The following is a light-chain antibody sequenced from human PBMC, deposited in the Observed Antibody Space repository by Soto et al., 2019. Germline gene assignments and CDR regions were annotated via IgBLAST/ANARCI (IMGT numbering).Light chain of an antibody. CDR3: QQFPVSPLT. J-gene: IGKJ4*01. CDR1: QGIRDF. CDR2: AAS. V-gene: IGKV1-9*01. Sequence: DIQLTQSPSFLSASVGDRVTITCRASQGIRDFLAWYQQKPGQPPKLLIYAASTLQTGVPTRFSGIASETEFTLIISNLPPADFATYYCQQFPVSPLTFGGGTKVEIK.